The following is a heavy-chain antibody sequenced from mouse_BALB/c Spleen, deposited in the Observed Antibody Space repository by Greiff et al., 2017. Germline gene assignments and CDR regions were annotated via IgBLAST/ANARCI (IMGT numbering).Heavy chain of an antibody. CDR1: GYSITSGYY. CDR3: AREEDYYGSSYGYYAMDY. V-gene: IGHV3-6*02. Sequence: EVKLVESGPGLVKPSQSLSLTCSVTGYSITSGYYWNWIRQFPGNKLEWMGYISYDGSNNYNPSLKNRISITRDTSKNQFFLKLNSVTTEDTATYYWAREEDYYGSSYGYYAMDYWGQGTSVTVSS. CDR2: ISYDGSN. J-gene: IGHJ4*01. D-gene: IGHD1-1*01.